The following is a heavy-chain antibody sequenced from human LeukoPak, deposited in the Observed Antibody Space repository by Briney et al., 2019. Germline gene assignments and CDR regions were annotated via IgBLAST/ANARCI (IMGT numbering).Heavy chain of an antibody. V-gene: IGHV3-53*01. Sequence: GGSLRLSCAASGFTVSSNYMSWVRQAPGKGLEWVSVIYSGGSTYDADSVKGRFTISRDNSKNTLYLQMNSLRAEDTAVYYCARVYYDSRGGIDYWGQGTLVTVSS. CDR3: ARVYYDSRGGIDY. CDR2: IYSGGST. D-gene: IGHD3-22*01. CDR1: GFTVSSNY. J-gene: IGHJ4*02.